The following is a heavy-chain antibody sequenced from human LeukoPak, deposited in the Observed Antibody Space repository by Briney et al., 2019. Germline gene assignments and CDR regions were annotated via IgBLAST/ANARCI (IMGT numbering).Heavy chain of an antibody. Sequence: GGSLRLSCAASGFTFSSYAMSWVRQAPGKGLEWVSAISGSGGSTYYADSVKGRFIISRDNSKNTLYLQMNSLRAEDTAVYYRAKSDCSSTSCYGMYYFDYWGQGTLVTVSS. CDR1: GFTFSSYA. J-gene: IGHJ4*02. CDR3: AKSDCSSTSCYGMYYFDY. D-gene: IGHD2-2*01. V-gene: IGHV3-23*01. CDR2: ISGSGGST.